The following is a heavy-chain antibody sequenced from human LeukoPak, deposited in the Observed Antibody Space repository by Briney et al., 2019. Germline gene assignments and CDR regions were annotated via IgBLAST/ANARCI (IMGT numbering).Heavy chain of an antibody. CDR1: GGSISSSNYY. D-gene: IGHD3-22*01. J-gene: IGHJ4*02. V-gene: IGHV4-39*07. CDR3: TLGANYYDRNTYYFTDY. CDR2: INHSGST. Sequence: SETLSLTCSVSGGSISSSNYYWSWIRQPAGKGLEWIGEINHSGSTNYNPSLKSRVTISVDTSKNQFSLKLSSVTAADTALYFCTLGANYYDRNTYYFTDYWGQGTLVTVSS.